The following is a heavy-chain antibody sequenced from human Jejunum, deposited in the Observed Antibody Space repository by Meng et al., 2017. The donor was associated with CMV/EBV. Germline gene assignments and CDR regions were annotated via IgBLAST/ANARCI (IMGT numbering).Heavy chain of an antibody. V-gene: IGHV4-39*07. CDR3: ARRTNDWSSFDY. Sequence: QLQLQESGPGLVKPSXXXXLXGQVSGGSIISSGNYWGWIRQPPGKGLEWIGTIYYSGSTYYKSSLKSRVTISLDTSKNHFSLNVNSVTAADTAVYYCARRTNDWSSFDYWGQGTLVTVSS. D-gene: IGHD3-9*01. CDR2: IYYSGST. J-gene: IGHJ4*02. CDR1: GGSIISSGNY.